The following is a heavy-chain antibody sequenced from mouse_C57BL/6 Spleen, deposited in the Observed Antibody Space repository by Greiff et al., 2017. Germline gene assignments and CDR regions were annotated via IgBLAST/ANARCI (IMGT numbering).Heavy chain of an antibody. V-gene: IGHV1-55*01. J-gene: IGHJ2*01. D-gene: IGHD1-1*01. CDR3: ARSRGLYYGSFDY. CDR1: GYTFTSYW. Sequence: QVQLKQSGAELVKPGASVKMSCKASGYTFTSYWITWVKQRPGQGLEWIGDIYPGSGSTNYNEKFKSKATLTVDTSSSTAYMQLSSLTSEDSAVYYCARSRGLYYGSFDYWGQGTTLTVSS. CDR2: IYPGSGST.